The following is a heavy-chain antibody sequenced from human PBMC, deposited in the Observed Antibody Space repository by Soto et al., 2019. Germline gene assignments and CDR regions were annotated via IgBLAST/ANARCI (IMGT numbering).Heavy chain of an antibody. CDR2: IFHSGST. CDR3: ARVYSGSYSDS. CDR1: GASIRSNNR. Sequence: QVQLQESGPGLVKPSGTLSLTCAVSGASIRSNNRWSWVRQPPGKGLVWIGEIFHSGSTNYNPSLKTRLTISVDKSKNQFSLKLSSVTAADTAIYYCARVYSGSYSDSWGRGTLVTVSS. D-gene: IGHD1-26*01. V-gene: IGHV4-4*02. J-gene: IGHJ4*02.